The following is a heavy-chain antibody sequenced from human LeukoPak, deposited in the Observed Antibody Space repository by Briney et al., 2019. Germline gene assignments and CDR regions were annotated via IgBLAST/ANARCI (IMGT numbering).Heavy chain of an antibody. D-gene: IGHD5-18*01. V-gene: IGHV3-7*01. CDR3: ARAYHTAFAY. J-gene: IGHJ4*02. Sequence: PGGSLRLSCAASGFTFSSYSMSWVRQAPGKGLEWVANIKQDGSEKYYVDSVKGRFTISRDNAKNSLYLQMNSLRAEDTAVYYCARAYHTAFAYWGQGTLVTVSS. CDR2: IKQDGSEK. CDR1: GFTFSSYS.